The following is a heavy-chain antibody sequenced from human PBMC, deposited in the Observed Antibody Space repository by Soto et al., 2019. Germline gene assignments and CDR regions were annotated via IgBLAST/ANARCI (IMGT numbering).Heavy chain of an antibody. CDR3: ALAAAGTGLFDY. CDR2: IYYSGST. D-gene: IGHD6-13*01. Sequence: ETLSLTCTVSGGSISSYYWSWIRQPPGKGLEWIGYIYYSGSTNYNPSLKSRVTISVDTSKNQFSLKLSSVTAADTAVYYCALAAAGTGLFDYWGQGTLVTVSS. J-gene: IGHJ4*02. CDR1: GGSISSYY. V-gene: IGHV4-59*01.